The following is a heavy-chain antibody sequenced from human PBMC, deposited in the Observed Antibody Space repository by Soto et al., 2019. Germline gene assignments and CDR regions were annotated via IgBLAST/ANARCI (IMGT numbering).Heavy chain of an antibody. CDR3: AKDIDGIAVAPGDY. J-gene: IGHJ4*02. CDR1: GFTFDDYT. Sequence: EVQLVESGGVVVQPGGSLRLSCAASGFTFDDYTMHWVRQAPGKGLEWVSLISWDGGSTYYADSVKGRFTISRDNSKNSLYLQMTSLRTEDTALYYCAKDIDGIAVAPGDYWGQGTLVTVSS. D-gene: IGHD6-19*01. V-gene: IGHV3-43*01. CDR2: ISWDGGST.